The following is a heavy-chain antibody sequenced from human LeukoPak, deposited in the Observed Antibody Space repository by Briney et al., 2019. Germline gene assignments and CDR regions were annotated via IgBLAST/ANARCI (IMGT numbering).Heavy chain of an antibody. D-gene: IGHD2-15*01. CDR3: AKVRSAVVAAATNY. J-gene: IGHJ4*02. CDR1: GFTLSSYA. CDR2: ISGSGSSI. V-gene: IGHV3-23*01. Sequence: PGGSLRLSCAASGFTLSSYAMTWVRQAPGKGLECVSAISGSGSSIYYADSVKGRFTISRDNSNNTLYLQMNSLRAEDTAIYYCAKVRSAVVAAATNYWGQGTLVTVSS.